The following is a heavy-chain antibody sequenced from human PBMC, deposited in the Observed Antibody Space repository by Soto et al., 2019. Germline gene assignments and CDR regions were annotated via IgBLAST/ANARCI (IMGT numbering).Heavy chain of an antibody. V-gene: IGHV3-30*18. D-gene: IGHD6-19*01. CDR2: ISYDGSNK. J-gene: IGHJ4*02. CDR1: GFTFSSYG. Sequence: QSGGSLRLSCAASGFTFSSYGMHWVRQAPGKGLEWVAVISYDGSNKYYADSVKGRFTISRDNSKNTLYLQMNSLRAEDTAVYYCAKAGSSGWYCGYWGQGTLVTVSS. CDR3: AKAGSSGWYCGY.